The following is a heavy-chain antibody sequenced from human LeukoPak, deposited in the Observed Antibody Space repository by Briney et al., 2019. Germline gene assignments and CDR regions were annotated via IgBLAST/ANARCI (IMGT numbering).Heavy chain of an antibody. CDR2: ISAYNGNT. V-gene: IGHV1-18*01. D-gene: IGHD6-19*01. J-gene: IGHJ4*02. Sequence: ASVKVSCKASGYTFTSYGISWVRQAPGQGLEWMGWISAYNGNTNYAQKLQGRVTMTTDTSTSTAYMELRSLRSDDTAVYYCARDLAVAGLTDPFDYWGQGTLVTVSS. CDR3: ARDLAVAGLTDPFDY. CDR1: GYTFTSYG.